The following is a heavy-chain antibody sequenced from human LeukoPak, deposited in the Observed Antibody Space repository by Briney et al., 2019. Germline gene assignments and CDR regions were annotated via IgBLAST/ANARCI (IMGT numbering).Heavy chain of an antibody. CDR3: ASSGIAAAESDYFDY. V-gene: IGHV6-1*01. J-gene: IGHJ4*02. CDR1: GDSVSSNSAA. Sequence: SQTLSLTCAISGDSVSSNSAAWSWIRQSPSRGLEWLGRTYYRSKWYNDYAVSVKSRITINPDTSKNQFSLQLNSVTPEDTAVYYCASSGIAAAESDYFDYWGQGTLVTVSS. D-gene: IGHD6-13*01. CDR2: TYYRSKWYN.